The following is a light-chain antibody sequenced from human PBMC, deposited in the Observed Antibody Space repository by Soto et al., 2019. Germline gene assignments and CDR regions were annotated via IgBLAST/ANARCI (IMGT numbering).Light chain of an antibody. CDR3: SSYTITSTRL. J-gene: IGLJ1*01. CDR2: DVN. Sequence: QSALTQPASVSGSPGQSITISCTGTSSDIGAFDLVSWYQQHPGKAPKVMIYDVNTRPSGVSSRFSGSKSGNTASLAISGLQAEDEADYYRSSYTITSTRLFGTGTKLTVL. V-gene: IGLV2-14*01. CDR1: SSDIGAFDL.